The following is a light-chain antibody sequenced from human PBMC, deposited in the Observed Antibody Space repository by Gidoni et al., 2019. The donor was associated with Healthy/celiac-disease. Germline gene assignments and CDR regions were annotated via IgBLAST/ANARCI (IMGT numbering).Light chain of an antibody. CDR2: RNN. J-gene: IGLJ3*02. CDR3: AAWDDSLSGWV. Sequence: QSLLTQPPSASGTPGQRVTFSCSGSSSNIGSNYVYWYQQLPGTAPKLLIYRNNQRPSGVPDRFSGSKSGTSASLAISGLRSEDEADYYCAAWDDSLSGWVFGGGTKLTVL. V-gene: IGLV1-47*01. CDR1: SSNIGSNY.